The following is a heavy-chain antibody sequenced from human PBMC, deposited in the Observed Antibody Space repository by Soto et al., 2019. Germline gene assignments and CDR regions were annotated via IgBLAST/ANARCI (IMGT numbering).Heavy chain of an antibody. Sequence: GGSLRLSCRASGFTFGDYAMSWFRQAPGKGLEWVGFIRSKAYGGTTEYAASVKGRFTISRDDSKSIAYLQMNSLKTEDTAVYYCSRVVSYYFDCCCSYYGRSLTSEDYWGKGTFGTVSS. D-gene: IGHD3-22*01. J-gene: IGHJ4*02. V-gene: IGHV3-49*03. CDR2: IRSKAYGGTT. CDR3: SRVVSYYFDCCCSYYGRSLTSEDY. CDR1: GFTFGDYA.